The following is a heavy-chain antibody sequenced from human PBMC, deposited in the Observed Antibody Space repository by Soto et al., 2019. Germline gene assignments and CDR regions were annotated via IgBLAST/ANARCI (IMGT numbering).Heavy chain of an antibody. J-gene: IGHJ6*02. D-gene: IGHD2-15*01. CDR1: GGSIRSGGHS. Sequence: PSETLSLTCAVSGGSIRSGGHSWSWIRQPPGKGLEWIGCIYHSGSTYYNPSLKSRVTISVDTSKNQFSLKLSSVTAADTAVYYCARGGLGYCSGGSCYSAELSRYYYGMDVWGQGTTVTVSS. V-gene: IGHV4-30-2*01. CDR3: ARGGLGYCSGGSCYSAELSRYYYGMDV. CDR2: IYHSGST.